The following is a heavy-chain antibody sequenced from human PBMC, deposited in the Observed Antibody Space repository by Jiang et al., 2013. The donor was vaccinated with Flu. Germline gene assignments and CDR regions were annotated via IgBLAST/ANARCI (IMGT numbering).Heavy chain of an antibody. CDR2: TFYRSKWST. D-gene: IGHD7-27*01. V-gene: IGHV6-1*01. CDR1: GDSISNKNAG. CDR3: TRVEHLGRGMNRL. Sequence: GPGLVKPSQTLSVTCGVSGDSISNKNAGWNWIRQSPSRGLEWLGRTFYRSKWSTDYAESVKSRITINPDTSKNHFSLQLNSVTPEDTAVYYCTRVEHLGRGMNRLGAKGTTVTVSS. J-gene: IGHJ6*03.